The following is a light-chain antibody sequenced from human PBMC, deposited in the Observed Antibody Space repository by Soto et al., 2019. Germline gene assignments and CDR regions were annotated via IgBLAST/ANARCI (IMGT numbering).Light chain of an antibody. CDR1: QSVSSSY. V-gene: IGKV3-20*01. Sequence: EIVLTQSPGTLSLSPGERATLSCRASQSVSSSYLAWYQQKPGQALRLLIYGASSWATGIPDRVSGSGSGTDFTLTISSLEPEDLAVYYCQQYGSSPYTFGQGTKLEIK. J-gene: IGKJ2*01. CDR2: GAS. CDR3: QQYGSSPYT.